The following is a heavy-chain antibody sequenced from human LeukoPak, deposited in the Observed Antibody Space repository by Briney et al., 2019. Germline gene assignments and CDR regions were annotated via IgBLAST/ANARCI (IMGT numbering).Heavy chain of an antibody. CDR3: ARDFGSSSGYYFDY. CDR1: GYTFTSYA. Sequence: AASVKVSCKASGYTFTSYAMHWVRQAPGQRLEWMGWINAGNGNTKYSQKFQGRVTITRDTSASTAYMELSSLRSEDTAVYYCARDFGSSSGYYFDYWGQGTLVTVSS. J-gene: IGHJ4*02. CDR2: INAGNGNT. D-gene: IGHD6-6*01. V-gene: IGHV1-3*01.